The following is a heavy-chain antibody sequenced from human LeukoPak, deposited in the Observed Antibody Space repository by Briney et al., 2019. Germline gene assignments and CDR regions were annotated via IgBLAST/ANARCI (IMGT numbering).Heavy chain of an antibody. D-gene: IGHD5-12*01. V-gene: IGHV3-30*04. CDR1: GFTFSSYA. J-gene: IGHJ4*02. CDR3: ARGSDQRGYSGEIDY. CDR2: ISYDGSNK. Sequence: GSLRLSCAASGFTFSSYAMHWVRQAPGKGLEWVAVISYDGSNKYYADSVKGRFTISRDNSKNTLYLQMNSLRAEDTAVYYCARGSDQRGYSGEIDYWGQGTLVTVSS.